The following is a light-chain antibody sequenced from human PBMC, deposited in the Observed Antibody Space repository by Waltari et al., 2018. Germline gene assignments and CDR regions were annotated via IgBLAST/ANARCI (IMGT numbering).Light chain of an antibody. J-gene: IGKJ1*01. Sequence: EIVLTQSPGTLSLSQGERATVSCRPSQSVSRALAWYQQKPGQAPRLLIYGASTRATGIPDRFSGSDSGTDFSLTISRLEPDDFAVYYCQHYLRLPVTFGQGTTVEI. CDR2: GAS. CDR1: QSVSRA. V-gene: IGKV3-20*01. CDR3: QHYLRLPVT.